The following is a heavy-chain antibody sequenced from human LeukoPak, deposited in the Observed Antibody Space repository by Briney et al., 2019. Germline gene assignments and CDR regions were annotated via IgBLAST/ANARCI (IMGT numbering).Heavy chain of an antibody. Sequence: SETLSLTCTVSGGSISSSSYYWGWIRQPPGKGLEWIGSIYYSGSTYYNPSLKSRVTISVDTSKNQFSLKLSSVTAADTAVYYCARGPGGSGWSDVDYWGQGTLVTVSS. J-gene: IGHJ4*02. V-gene: IGHV4-39*07. CDR3: ARGPGGSGWSDVDY. CDR1: GGSISSSSYY. CDR2: IYYSGST. D-gene: IGHD6-19*01.